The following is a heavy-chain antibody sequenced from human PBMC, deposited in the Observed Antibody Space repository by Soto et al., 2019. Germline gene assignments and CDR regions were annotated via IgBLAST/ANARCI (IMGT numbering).Heavy chain of an antibody. D-gene: IGHD2-15*01. CDR3: ARDRGDIVVVVAGLDAFDI. CDR1: GFTFSSYS. V-gene: IGHV3-21*01. J-gene: IGHJ3*02. Sequence: GGSLRLSCAASGFTFSSYSMNWVRQAPGKGLEWVSSISSSSSYIYYVDSVKGRFTISRDNAKNSLYLQMNSLRAEDTAVYYCARDRGDIVVVVAGLDAFDIWGQGTMVTVSS. CDR2: ISSSSSYI.